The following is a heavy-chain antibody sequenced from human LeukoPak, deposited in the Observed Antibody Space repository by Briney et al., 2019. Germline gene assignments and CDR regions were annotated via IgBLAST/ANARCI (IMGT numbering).Heavy chain of an antibody. J-gene: IGHJ4*02. CDR1: GYTFTSYG. CDR3: ARPPRYCGGDCYYDY. CDR2: ISAYNGNT. V-gene: IGHV1-18*01. D-gene: IGHD2-21*02. Sequence: ASVKVSCKASGYTFTSYGISWVRQAPGQGLEGMGWISAYNGNTNYAQTLQGRVTITTDTSTSTAYMELRSLRSDDTAVYYCARPPRYCGGDCYYDYWGQGTLVTVSS.